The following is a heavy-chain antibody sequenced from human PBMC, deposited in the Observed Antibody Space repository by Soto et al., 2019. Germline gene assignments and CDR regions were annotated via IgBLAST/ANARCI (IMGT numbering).Heavy chain of an antibody. J-gene: IGHJ4*02. Sequence: EVYLVESGGGLVQPGGSLRLSCAASHFSFSTSWMNWIRQAPGKGLEWVANINPDGSAKYYVDSLKGRFTISRDNAKNSLDLQMNSLRAEDTAVYFCTRVSRAHWVDYWGQGALVTVSS. CDR2: INPDGSAK. CDR3: TRVSRAHWVDY. CDR1: HFSFSTSW. V-gene: IGHV3-7*03. D-gene: IGHD3-16*01.